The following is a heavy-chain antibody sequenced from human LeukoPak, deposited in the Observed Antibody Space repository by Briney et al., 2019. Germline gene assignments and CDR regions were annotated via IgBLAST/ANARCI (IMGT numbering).Heavy chain of an antibody. D-gene: IGHD3-10*01. V-gene: IGHV4-4*07. Sequence: SGTLSLTCTVSGGSISSYYWSWIRQPAGQGLEWIGRIYTSGTTNYNPSLKSRVTISLNTSKNQFSLKLSSVTAADTAVYYCAGNYYGSGSYYSEDRYWGQGTLVTVSS. J-gene: IGHJ4*02. CDR3: AGNYYGSGSYYSEDRY. CDR2: IYTSGTT. CDR1: GGSISSYY.